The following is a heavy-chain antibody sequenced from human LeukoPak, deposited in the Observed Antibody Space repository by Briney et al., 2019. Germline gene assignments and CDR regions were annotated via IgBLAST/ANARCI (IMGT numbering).Heavy chain of an antibody. J-gene: IGHJ4*02. D-gene: IGHD3-22*01. CDR1: GFTFSSYG. CDR3: AKDLENYYDSSGYVDY. CDR2: ISDDGSNK. V-gene: IGHV3-30*18. Sequence: SGRSLRLSCAASGFTFSSYGMHWVRQAPGKGLEWVAAISDDGSNKYYADSVKGRFTIFRDNSKNTVYLQMNSLGAEDTAVYYCAKDLENYYDSSGYVDYWGQGTLVTVSS.